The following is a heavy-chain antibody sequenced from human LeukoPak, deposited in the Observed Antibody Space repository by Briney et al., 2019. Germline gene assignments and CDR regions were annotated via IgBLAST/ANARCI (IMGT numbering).Heavy chain of an antibody. CDR3: ARGSTIFGVALNDY. Sequence: PSETLSLTCTVSGGSISSGGYYWSWIRQPPGKGLEWIGEINHSGSTNYNPSLKSRVTISVDTSKNQFSLKLSSVTAADTAVYYCARGSTIFGVALNDYWGQGTLVTVSS. CDR2: INHSGST. V-gene: IGHV4-61*08. D-gene: IGHD3-3*01. J-gene: IGHJ4*02. CDR1: GGSISSGGYY.